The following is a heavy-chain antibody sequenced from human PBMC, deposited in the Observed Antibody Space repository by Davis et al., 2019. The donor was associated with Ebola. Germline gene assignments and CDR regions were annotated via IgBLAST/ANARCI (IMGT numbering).Heavy chain of an antibody. V-gene: IGHV3-21*01. D-gene: IGHD5-18*01. CDR2: ISSSSSYI. Sequence: GESLKISCAASGFTFSSYSMNWVRQAPGKGLEWVSSISSSSSYIYYANSVKGRFTISRDNSKNTLYLQMNSLRAEDTAVYYCAREHSYNNWFDPWDQGTLVTVSS. CDR1: GFTFSSYS. CDR3: AREHSYNNWFDP. J-gene: IGHJ5*02.